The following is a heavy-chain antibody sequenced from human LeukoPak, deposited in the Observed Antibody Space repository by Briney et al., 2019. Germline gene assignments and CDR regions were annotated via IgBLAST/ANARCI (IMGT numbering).Heavy chain of an antibody. CDR3: ARGIAAAGTTRGGNWFDP. V-gene: IGHV1-2*02. CDR1: GYTFTGYY. Sequence: ASVKVSCKASGYTFTGYYMHWVRQAPGQGLEWMGWINPNSGGTNYAQKFQGRVTMTRGTSISTAYMELSRLRSDDTAVYYCARGIAAAGTTRGGNWFDPWGQGTLVTVSS. D-gene: IGHD6-13*01. J-gene: IGHJ5*02. CDR2: INPNSGGT.